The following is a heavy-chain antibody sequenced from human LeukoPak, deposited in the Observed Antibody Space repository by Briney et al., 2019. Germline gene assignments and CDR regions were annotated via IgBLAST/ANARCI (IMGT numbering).Heavy chain of an antibody. Sequence: PGGSLRLSCAASGFIVSYNYMTWVRQAPGKGLEWVSVIYSGGSTYYADSVKGRFTISRDNSKNKLYLQMNSLRAEDTAMYYCAKVGTPMVTIVAPYYMDVWGKGTTVTVSS. CDR2: IYSGGST. CDR1: GFIVSYNY. J-gene: IGHJ6*03. V-gene: IGHV3-66*01. D-gene: IGHD5-18*01. CDR3: AKVGTPMVTIVAPYYMDV.